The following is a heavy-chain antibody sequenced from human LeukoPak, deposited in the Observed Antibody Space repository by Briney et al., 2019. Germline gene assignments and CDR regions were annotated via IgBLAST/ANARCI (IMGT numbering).Heavy chain of an antibody. CDR1: GGSFSGHY. Sequence: PSETLSLTCAVYGGSFSGHYWSWIRQPPGKGLEWIGEINHRGRTDYNPSLKSRVTISVDTSKNQFSLKLSSVTAADTAVYYCARDAVAVAGDFDYWGQGTLVTVSS. CDR2: INHRGRT. CDR3: ARDAVAVAGDFDY. J-gene: IGHJ4*02. V-gene: IGHV4-34*01. D-gene: IGHD6-19*01.